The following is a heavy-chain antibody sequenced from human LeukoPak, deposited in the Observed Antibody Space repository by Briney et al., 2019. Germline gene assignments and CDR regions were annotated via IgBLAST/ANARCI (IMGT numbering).Heavy chain of an antibody. D-gene: IGHD3-9*01. Sequence: SETLSLTCTVSGGSISSSSYYWGWIRQPPGTGLEWIGSIYYSGSTYYNPSLKSRVTISVDTSKNQFSLKLSSVTAADTAVYYCARQIYDISEGAFDIWGQGTMVTVSS. J-gene: IGHJ3*02. CDR1: GGSISSSSYY. CDR2: IYYSGST. CDR3: ARQIYDISEGAFDI. V-gene: IGHV4-39*01.